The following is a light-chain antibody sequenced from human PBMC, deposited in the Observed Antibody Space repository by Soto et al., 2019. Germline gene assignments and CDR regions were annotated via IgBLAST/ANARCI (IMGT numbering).Light chain of an antibody. Sequence: QTVVTQEPSFSVSPGGTVTLTCGLSSGSVSTSYYPSWYQQTPGQAPRTLIYNTNTRSSGVPGRFSGYILGNKAALTIAGAHADDESDYYCVLYMGSGISVFGGGTKLTVL. J-gene: IGLJ3*02. CDR3: VLYMGSGISV. CDR1: SGSVSTSYY. CDR2: NTN. V-gene: IGLV8-61*01.